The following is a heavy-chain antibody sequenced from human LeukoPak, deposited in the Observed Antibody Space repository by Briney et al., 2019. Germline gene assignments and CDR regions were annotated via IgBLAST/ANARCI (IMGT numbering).Heavy chain of an antibody. CDR2: ISGSGGST. J-gene: IGHJ4*02. Sequence: GGSLRLSCAGSGFTFRSYAMSWVRQAPGKGLEWVSAISGSGGSTYYADSVKGRFTISRDNSKNTLYLQMNSLRAEDTAVYYCTKDGGSSSWYGDWYYFDYWGQGTLVTVSS. V-gene: IGHV3-23*01. D-gene: IGHD6-13*01. CDR3: TKDGGSSSWYGDWYYFDY. CDR1: GFTFRSYA.